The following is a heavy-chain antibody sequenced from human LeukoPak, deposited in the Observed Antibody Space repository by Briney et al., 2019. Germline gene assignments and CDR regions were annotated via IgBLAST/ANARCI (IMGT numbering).Heavy chain of an antibody. V-gene: IGHV3-23*01. J-gene: IGHJ5*02. CDR3: AKCSATCYGNWFDP. CDR1: GFTFSSYA. Sequence: GGSLRLSCAASGFTFSSYAMSWVRQAPGKGLQWVSAISGSGDNTEYADSAKGRFTISRDNSKNTLYLQMSSLRAEDTAVYYCAKCSATCYGNWFDPWGQGTLVTVSS. CDR2: ISGSGDNT. D-gene: IGHD2-2*01.